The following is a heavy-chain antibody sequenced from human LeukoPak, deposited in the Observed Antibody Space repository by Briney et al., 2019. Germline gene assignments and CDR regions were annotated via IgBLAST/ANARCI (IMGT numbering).Heavy chain of an antibody. CDR3: ARNMDV. J-gene: IGHJ6*02. CDR2: IKQDGSEK. V-gene: IGHV3-7*02. CDR1: GFTFYNYW. Sequence: GGSLRLSCAASGFTFYNYWASWVRQAPGKGLEWVANIKQDGSEKGYVASVKGRFTISRDNAKNSLYLQMNSLRAEDTAVYYCARNMDVWGQGTTVTVSS.